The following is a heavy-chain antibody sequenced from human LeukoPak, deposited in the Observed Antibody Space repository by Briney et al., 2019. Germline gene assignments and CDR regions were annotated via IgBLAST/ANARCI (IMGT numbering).Heavy chain of an antibody. Sequence: SETLSLTCTVSGGSISSYYWSWIRQPAGKGLEWIGRIYTSGSTNYNPSLKSRVTMPVDTSKNQFSLKLSSVTAADTAVYYCARAYYDSSGYQYYFDYWGQGTLVTVSS. V-gene: IGHV4-4*07. CDR1: GGSISSYY. CDR2: IYTSGST. J-gene: IGHJ4*02. CDR3: ARAYYDSSGYQYYFDY. D-gene: IGHD3-22*01.